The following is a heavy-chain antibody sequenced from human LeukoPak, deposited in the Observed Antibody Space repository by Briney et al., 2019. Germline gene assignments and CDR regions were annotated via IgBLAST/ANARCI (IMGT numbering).Heavy chain of an antibody. D-gene: IGHD3-3*01. J-gene: IGHJ4*02. CDR2: IKHDGSEK. CDR1: GFSFSTIY. CDR3: ATDRGWRTSGYYLYYFEY. Sequence: PGGSLRLSCAASGFSFSTIYMSWVRQTPGQGLEWVASIKHDGSEKYYVDSVRGRFTISRDNTKNLLYLQMSSLRAEDTAVYYCATDRGWRTSGYYLYYFEYWGQGTLVTFSS. V-gene: IGHV3-7*01.